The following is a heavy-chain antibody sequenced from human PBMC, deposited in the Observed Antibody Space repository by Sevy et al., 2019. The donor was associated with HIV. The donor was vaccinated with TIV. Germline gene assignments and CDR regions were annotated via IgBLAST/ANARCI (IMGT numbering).Heavy chain of an antibody. CDR3: ARGSSSSWYSGWFDP. V-gene: IGHV4-61*02. Sequence: SETLSLTCTVSGGSISSGSYYWNWIRQPAGKGLEWIGRIYTSGSTNYSPSLKSRVTISVDTSKNQFSLKLSSVTAADTAVYYCARGSSSSWYSGWFDPWGQGTLVTVSS. J-gene: IGHJ5*02. CDR2: IYTSGST. D-gene: IGHD6-13*01. CDR1: GGSISSGSYY.